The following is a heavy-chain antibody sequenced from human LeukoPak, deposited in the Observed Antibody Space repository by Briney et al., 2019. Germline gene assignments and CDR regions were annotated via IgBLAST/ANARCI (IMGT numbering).Heavy chain of an antibody. V-gene: IGHV3-7*01. D-gene: IGHD4-17*01. CDR2: IKQDGTAK. CDR3: GRYPPDYGDPPPY. Sequence: GGSLRLSRAASGFTFRRYWISWVRQAPPKGLEWVANIKQDGTAKDYVDSVRGRFTISRDNAKSSVYLQMNSLRVEDTAVYYCGRYPPDYGDPPPYWGQGTLVTVSS. J-gene: IGHJ4*02. CDR1: GFTFRRYW.